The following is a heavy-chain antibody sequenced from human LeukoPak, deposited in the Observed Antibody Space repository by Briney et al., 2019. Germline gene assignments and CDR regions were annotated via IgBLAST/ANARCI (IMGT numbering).Heavy chain of an antibody. CDR3: AREWELLRKYLYH. D-gene: IGHD1-26*01. CDR1: GYTFTGYY. Sequence: ASVKVSCKASGYTFTGYYLHWVRQAPGQGLDWMGWINPNSGGTTYAQNFKGRVTMTWDTSISTAYMELSRLRSDGTAVYYCAREWELLRKYLYHWGQGTLVTVSS. CDR2: INPNSGGT. J-gene: IGHJ1*01. V-gene: IGHV1-2*02.